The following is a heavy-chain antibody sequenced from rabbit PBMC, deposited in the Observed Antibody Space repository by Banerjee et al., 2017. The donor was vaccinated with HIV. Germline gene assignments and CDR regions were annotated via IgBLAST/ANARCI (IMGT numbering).Heavy chain of an antibody. J-gene: IGHJ6*01. D-gene: IGHD4-1*01. CDR1: GSDISSNA. CDR2: IWTGSSGST. CDR3: ARDLAGVIGWNFGL. V-gene: IGHV1S45*01. Sequence: QEQLVESGGGLVQPEGSLTLTCKASGSDISSNAMCWVRQAPGKGLEWIACIWTGSSGSTNYASWAKGRFTISKTSSTTVTLQMTSLTAADTATYFCARDLAGVIGWNFGLWGPGTLVTVS.